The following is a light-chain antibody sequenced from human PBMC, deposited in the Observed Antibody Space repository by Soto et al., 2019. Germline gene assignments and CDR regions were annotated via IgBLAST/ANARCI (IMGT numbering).Light chain of an antibody. J-gene: IGKJ3*01. Sequence: EIVLTQSPGTLSLSPGERATLSCRASQSVSSSYLAWYQQKPGQAPRLLIYGASSRATGIPDRFSGSGSGTDFTLTISRLEPEEFAVYYCQQYGSSLFFGPGTKVDIK. CDR1: QSVSSSY. CDR2: GAS. V-gene: IGKV3-20*01. CDR3: QQYGSSLF.